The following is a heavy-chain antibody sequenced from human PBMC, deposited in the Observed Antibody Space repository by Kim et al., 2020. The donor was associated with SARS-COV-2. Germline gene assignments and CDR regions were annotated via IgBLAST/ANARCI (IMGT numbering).Heavy chain of an antibody. CDR3: ARGVGGMIQYFQH. J-gene: IGHJ1*01. V-gene: IGHV1-18*01. Sequence: AQRLQGRVTMTTDTSTSTAYMELRSLRSDDTAVYYCARGVGGMIQYFQHWGQGTLVTVSS. D-gene: IGHD3-16*01.